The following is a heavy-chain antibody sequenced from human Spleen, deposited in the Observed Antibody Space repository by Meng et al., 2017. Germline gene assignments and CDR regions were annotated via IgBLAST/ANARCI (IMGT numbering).Heavy chain of an antibody. CDR2: TNPNSGDT. CDR1: GYTFTDYY. V-gene: IGHV1-2*04. Sequence: QVQRVQSGAVVTTPGASVKVSCKASGYTFTDYYLYWVRQAPGQGVEWMGWTNPNSGDTHYAQKFEGWVTMTRDTSISTAYMELRRLKSDDTAVYYCARGPPYSSGWSNWFDPWGQGTLVTVSS. D-gene: IGHD6-19*01. CDR3: ARGPPYSSGWSNWFDP. J-gene: IGHJ5*02.